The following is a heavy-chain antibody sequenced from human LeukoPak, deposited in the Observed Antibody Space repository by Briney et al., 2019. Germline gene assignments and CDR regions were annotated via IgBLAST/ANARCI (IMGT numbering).Heavy chain of an antibody. CDR1: GDSVSSKSAA. V-gene: IGHV6-1*01. D-gene: IGHD4/OR15-4a*01. J-gene: IGHJ4*02. Sequence: SQTLSLTCAIPGDSVSSKSAAWNWVRQSPSGGLEWVGRTYYRSKWSNDYAASVKSRITVNPDTSENQFSLQLSSVTPEDTAAYYCARSRGATFDYWGQGTLVTVSS. CDR2: TYYRSKWSN. CDR3: ARSRGATFDY.